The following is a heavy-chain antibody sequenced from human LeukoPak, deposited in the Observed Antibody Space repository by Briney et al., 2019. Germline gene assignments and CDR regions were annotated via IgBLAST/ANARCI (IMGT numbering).Heavy chain of an antibody. J-gene: IGHJ4*02. CDR2: FYHSGST. D-gene: IGHD3-3*01. Sequence: PSQTLSLTCAVSGGSISSGDYSWSWIRQPPGKGLDWIGYFYHSGSTYYNPSLKGRVTISVDRSKNQFSLRLSSVTAADTAVYYCAAEARTSSYSTWYFWGQGTLVTVSS. CDR3: AAEARTSSYSTWYF. V-gene: IGHV4-30-2*01. CDR1: GGSISSGDYS.